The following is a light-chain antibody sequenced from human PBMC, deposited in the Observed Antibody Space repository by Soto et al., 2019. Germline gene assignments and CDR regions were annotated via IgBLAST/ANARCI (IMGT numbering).Light chain of an antibody. V-gene: IGKV3-15*01. Sequence: EIVMTQSPATLSLSPGERATLSCRASQSVSSNLAWYQQKPGQAPRLLIYGASTRATGITARFSGSGSGTEFTLTISSLQSEDFAVYYCQQYFNWPPYPFGQGTKLEI. CDR3: QQYFNWPPYP. J-gene: IGKJ2*01. CDR2: GAS. CDR1: QSVSSN.